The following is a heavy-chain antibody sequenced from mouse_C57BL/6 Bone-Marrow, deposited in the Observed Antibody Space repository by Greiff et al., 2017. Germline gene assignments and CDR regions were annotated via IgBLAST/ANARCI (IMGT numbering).Heavy chain of an antibody. CDR3: ARRVYGSSGYWYCDV. D-gene: IGHD1-1*01. V-gene: IGHV1-82*01. Sequence: QVQLQQSGPELVKPGASVKISCKASGYAFSSSWMNWVKQRPGKGLEWIGRIYPGDGDTNYNGKFKGKATLTADKSSSTAYMQLSSLTSEDSAVYFCARRVYGSSGYWYCDVWGTGTTVTVSS. CDR1: GYAFSSSW. CDR2: IYPGDGDT. J-gene: IGHJ1*03.